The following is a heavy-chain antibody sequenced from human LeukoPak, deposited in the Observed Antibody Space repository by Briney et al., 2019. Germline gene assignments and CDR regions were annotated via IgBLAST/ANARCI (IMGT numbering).Heavy chain of an antibody. J-gene: IGHJ6*02. CDR1: DNSISSYY. V-gene: IGHV4-59*08. Sequence: SETLSLTCTVSDNSISSYYWSWIRQPPGKGPEWIAYIYSSGATSYNPSLRSRVSISLDTSNNQFSLKLSSVTAADTAVYYCARYGMDVWGQGTTVTVSS. CDR2: IYSSGAT. CDR3: ARYGMDV.